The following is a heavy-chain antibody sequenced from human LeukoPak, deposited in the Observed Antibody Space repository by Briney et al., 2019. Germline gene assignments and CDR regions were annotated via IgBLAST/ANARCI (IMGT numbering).Heavy chain of an antibody. CDR3: ARVGGGYYFEY. CDR2: IKQDGSEK. D-gene: IGHD3-16*01. J-gene: IGHJ4*02. V-gene: IGHV3-7*01. Sequence: PGGSLRLSCAASGFTFSSYAMSWVRQAPGKGLEWVANIKQDGSEKYYVDSVKGRFTISRDNAKNSLYLQMNSLRAEDTAVYYCARVGGGYYFEYWGQGTLVTVSS. CDR1: GFTFSSYA.